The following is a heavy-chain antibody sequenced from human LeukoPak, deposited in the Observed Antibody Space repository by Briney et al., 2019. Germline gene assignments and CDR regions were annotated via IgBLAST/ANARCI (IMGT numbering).Heavy chain of an antibody. CDR3: ARDRGSWYGFVHYYYGMDV. Sequence: GGSLRLSCVDSGFTFGTHSMNWVRQAPGKGLEWVSYINGGGSPIYYANSVRGRFTISRDNSKNTLYLQMNSLRAEDTAVYYCARDRGSWYGFVHYYYGMDVWGQGTTVTVSS. D-gene: IGHD6-13*01. J-gene: IGHJ6*02. CDR1: GFTFGTHS. CDR2: INGGGSPI. V-gene: IGHV3-48*01.